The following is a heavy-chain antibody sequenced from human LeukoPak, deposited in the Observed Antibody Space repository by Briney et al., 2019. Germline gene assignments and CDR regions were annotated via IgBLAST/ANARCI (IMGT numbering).Heavy chain of an antibody. CDR2: IYYSVTT. D-gene: IGHD3-22*01. V-gene: IGHV4-39*01. Sequence: SSETLSLTCTVSGGAMNTRSYYWGWIRQPPGKGLEWIGTIYYSVTTYLNPSLKSRVTISVDTSKNQFSLKLSSVTAADTALYYCARQPFYYDSSGYWAFDIWGKGTMDTVSS. J-gene: IGHJ3*02. CDR3: ARQPFYYDSSGYWAFDI. CDR1: GGAMNTRSYY.